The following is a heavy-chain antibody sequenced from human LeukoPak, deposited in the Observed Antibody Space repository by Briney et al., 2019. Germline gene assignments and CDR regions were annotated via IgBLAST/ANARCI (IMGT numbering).Heavy chain of an antibody. J-gene: IGHJ4*02. V-gene: IGHV3-30*02. Sequence: GGSLRLPCATSGFTFSNYGIHWVRQAPGKGLEWVASIRYDGRSQYYANSVKGRFTISRDNSKNTLYLQLNSLRAGDAALYFCAKDRRRDDVLTGSFSDWGQGTLVTVSS. CDR3: AKDRRRDDVLTGSFSD. CDR2: IRYDGRSQ. D-gene: IGHD3-9*01. CDR1: GFTFSNYG.